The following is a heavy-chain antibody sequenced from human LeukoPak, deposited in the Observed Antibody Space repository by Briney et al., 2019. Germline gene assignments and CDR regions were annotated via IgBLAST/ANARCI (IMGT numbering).Heavy chain of an antibody. Sequence: ETGGSLRLSCEASGFTFSKAWMSWVRQAPGRGLEWVGRIKSEAYGGTTDYAAPVSERFTISRDDSRNTLYLQMNGLKAEDTAVYYCTTDYYDSVGYSSYYWGQGTLVTVSS. D-gene: IGHD3-22*01. V-gene: IGHV3-15*01. J-gene: IGHJ4*02. CDR1: GFTFSKAW. CDR2: IKSEAYGGTT. CDR3: TTDYYDSVGYSSYY.